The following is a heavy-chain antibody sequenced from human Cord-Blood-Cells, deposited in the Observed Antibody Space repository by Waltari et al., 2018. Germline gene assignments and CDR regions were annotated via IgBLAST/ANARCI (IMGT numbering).Heavy chain of an antibody. J-gene: IGHJ4*02. CDR3: ARRTPGIAAAGYFDY. V-gene: IGHV4-34*01. D-gene: IGHD6-13*01. Sequence: QVQLQQWGAGLLKPSETLSLTCAVYGGSFSGYYCSWIRQPPGKGLEWIGEINHSGSTNYNPSLKSRVTISVDTSKNQFSLKLSSVTAADTAVYYCARRTPGIAAAGYFDYWGQGTLVTVSS. CDR2: INHSGST. CDR1: GGSFSGYY.